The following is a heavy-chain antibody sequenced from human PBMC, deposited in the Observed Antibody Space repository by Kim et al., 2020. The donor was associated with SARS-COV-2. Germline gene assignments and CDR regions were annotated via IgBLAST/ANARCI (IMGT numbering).Heavy chain of an antibody. D-gene: IGHD3-22*01. Sequence: SETLSLTCTVSGGSISSGGYCWSWIRHHPLKGLAWLGYIYYSRSTYYNPSLKTPVTLSLDTSNNQFSLQLSSLTAPDTAVYHCSIASITMIVVSKYFDY. J-gene: IGHJ4*01. CDR1: GGSISSGGYC. V-gene: IGHV4-31*01. CDR2: IYYSRST. CDR3: SIASITMIVVSKYFDY.